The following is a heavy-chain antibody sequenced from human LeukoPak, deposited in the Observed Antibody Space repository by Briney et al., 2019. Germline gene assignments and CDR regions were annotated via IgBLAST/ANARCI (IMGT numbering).Heavy chain of an antibody. CDR1: GGSISSYY. J-gene: IGHJ4*02. Sequence: SETLSLTCTVSGGSISSYYWSWIRQPPGKGLEWIGYIYYSGSTNYNPSLKSRVTISVDTSKNQFSLKLSSVTAADTAVYYCASGDYDYVWGSYRNVFDYWGQGTLVTVSS. CDR2: IYYSGST. V-gene: IGHV4-59*08. D-gene: IGHD3-16*02. CDR3: ASGDYDYVWGSYRNVFDY.